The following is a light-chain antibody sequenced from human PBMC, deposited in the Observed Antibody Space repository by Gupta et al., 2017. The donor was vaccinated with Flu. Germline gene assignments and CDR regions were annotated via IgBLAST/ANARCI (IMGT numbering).Light chain of an antibody. CDR3: QQFGSSPYT. Sequence: GTLCLSPGERVTLSCRASQSLSHNYLAWYLQKLGQPPRLLIYGASNRATGIPDRFSGSGSGTDFTLTISRLEPEDFGVYYCQQFGSSPYTFGQGSKLEIK. J-gene: IGKJ2*01. CDR2: GAS. CDR1: QSLSHNY. V-gene: IGKV3-20*01.